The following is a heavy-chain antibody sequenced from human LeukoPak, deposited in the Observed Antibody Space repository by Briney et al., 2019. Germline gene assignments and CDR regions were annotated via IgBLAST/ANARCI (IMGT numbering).Heavy chain of an antibody. CDR1: GASISSSTDY. D-gene: IGHD1-14*01. V-gene: IGHV4-39*01. J-gene: IGHJ5*02. CDR2: IYYSGST. Sequence: PSETLSLTCTVSGASISSSTDYWGWIRQPPGKGLEWIANIYYSGSTYYNLSLKSRVTISVDTSKNQFSLKLSSVTAADTAVYYCAGLIRPGWFDPWGQGTLVTVSS. CDR3: AGLIRPGWFDP.